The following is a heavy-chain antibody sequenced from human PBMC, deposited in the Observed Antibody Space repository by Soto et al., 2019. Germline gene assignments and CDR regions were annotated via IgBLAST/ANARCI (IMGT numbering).Heavy chain of an antibody. CDR1: DGSISSGDYY. Sequence: SETLSLTCTVSDGSISSGDYYWSWIRQPPGKGLEWIGYIYYTGTTYYTPSLKSRVTVSIDTSKNQFSLKLSSVTAADTAVYYCARAQGYYYGSGQKFDYWGQGTRVTVSS. CDR3: ARAQGYYYGSGQKFDY. J-gene: IGHJ4*02. CDR2: IYYTGTT. V-gene: IGHV4-30-4*01. D-gene: IGHD3-10*01.